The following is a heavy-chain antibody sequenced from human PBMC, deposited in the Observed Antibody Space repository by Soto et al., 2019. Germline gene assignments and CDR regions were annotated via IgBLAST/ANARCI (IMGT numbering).Heavy chain of an antibody. D-gene: IGHD4-17*01. J-gene: IGHJ4*02. CDR2: IYYSGST. CDR3: ARIGLTTALL. V-gene: IGHV4-30-4*01. Sequence: QVQLQESGPGLLKPSQTLSLNCTVSGGSINSGDYYWSWIRQPPGKGLEWIGYIYYSGSTYYNPPLRSRVTISIDTSKNRFFLNLSSVNAADTAVYYCARIGLTTALLWGQGTLVTVSS. CDR1: GGSINSGDYY.